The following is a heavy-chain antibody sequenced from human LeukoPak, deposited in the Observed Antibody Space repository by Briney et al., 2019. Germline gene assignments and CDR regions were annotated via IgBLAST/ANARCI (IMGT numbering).Heavy chain of an antibody. CDR3: PRGGGGYAFDY. CDR2: IYHSGSA. J-gene: IGHJ4*02. CDR1: GGSISSYY. D-gene: IGHD5-12*01. Sequence: SETLSLTCTVSGGSISSYYWSWIRQPPGKGLEWLGHIYHSGSANYSPSLKSRVTMSADTSKNQCSLKLTSVTAADTAVYYCPRGGGGYAFDYWGQGTLVTVSS. V-gene: IGHV4-59*01.